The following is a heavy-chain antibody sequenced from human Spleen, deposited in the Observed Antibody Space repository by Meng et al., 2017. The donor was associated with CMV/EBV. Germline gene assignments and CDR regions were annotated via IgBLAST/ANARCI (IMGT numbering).Heavy chain of an antibody. CDR2: IYYSGST. J-gene: IGHJ3*02. V-gene: IGHV4-39*07. D-gene: IGHD6-6*01. CDR3: AREWRYSSSRPSAFDI. CDR1: GGSISSGNYY. Sequence: SETLSLTCSVSGGSISSGNYYWGWIRQPPGKGLEWIGSIYYSGSTYYNPSLKSRVTISVGVSKSQFSLKLSSVTAADTAVYYCAREWRYSSSRPSAFDIWGQGTMVTVSS.